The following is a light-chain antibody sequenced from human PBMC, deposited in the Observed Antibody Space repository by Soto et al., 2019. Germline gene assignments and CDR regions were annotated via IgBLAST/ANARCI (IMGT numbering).Light chain of an antibody. CDR3: QEYSKWPSRT. CDR2: GAS. Sequence: EIVLTQSPGTLSLSPGERATLSCRASQSVSSSYLAWYQQKNGQAPRLLVYGASTRASGIPDRFSGSGSGTEFTLTISSLQSEDFAVYYCQEYSKWPSRTFGPGTKVEIK. J-gene: IGKJ1*01. V-gene: IGKV3-15*01. CDR1: QSVSSSY.